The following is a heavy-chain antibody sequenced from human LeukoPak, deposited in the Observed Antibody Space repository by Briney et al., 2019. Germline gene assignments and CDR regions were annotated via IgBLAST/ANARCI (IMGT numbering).Heavy chain of an antibody. CDR2: IYPGDSDT. CDR3: ARLDCSGGSCYQGENYYWYFDL. CDR1: GYSFTSYW. J-gene: IGHJ2*01. V-gene: IGHV5-51*01. Sequence: LGESLKISCKGSGYSFTSYWIGWVRQIPGKGLGWMGIIYPGDSDTRYSPSFQGQVTISADKSISTAYLQWSSLKASDTAMYYCARLDCSGGSCYQGENYYWYFDLWGRGTLVTVSS. D-gene: IGHD2-15*01.